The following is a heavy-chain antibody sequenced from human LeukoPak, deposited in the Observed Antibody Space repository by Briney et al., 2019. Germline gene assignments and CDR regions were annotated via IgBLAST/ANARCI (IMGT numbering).Heavy chain of an antibody. CDR3: ARGRIAVAGYDY. J-gene: IGHJ4*02. Sequence: SETLSLTCTVSGGSISSYYWSWIRQPPGKGLEWIGYIYYNGSTNYNPSLKSRVTISVDTSKNQFSLKLSSVTAADTAVYYCARGRIAVAGYDYWGQGTLVTVSS. CDR1: GGSISSYY. CDR2: IYYNGST. V-gene: IGHV4-59*01. D-gene: IGHD6-19*01.